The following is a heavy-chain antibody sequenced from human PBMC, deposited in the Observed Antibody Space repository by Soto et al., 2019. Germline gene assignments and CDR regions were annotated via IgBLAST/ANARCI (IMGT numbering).Heavy chain of an antibody. J-gene: IGHJ3*02. CDR1: GGSFSGYY. CDR2: INHSGST. V-gene: IGHV4-34*01. D-gene: IGHD6-19*01. Sequence: SETLSLTCAVYGGSFSGYYWSWIRQPPGKGLEWIGEINHSGSTNYNPSLKSRVTISVDTSKNQFSLKLSSVTAADTAVYSCARGRSGWYGGDAFDIWGQGTMVTVSS. CDR3: ARGRSGWYGGDAFDI.